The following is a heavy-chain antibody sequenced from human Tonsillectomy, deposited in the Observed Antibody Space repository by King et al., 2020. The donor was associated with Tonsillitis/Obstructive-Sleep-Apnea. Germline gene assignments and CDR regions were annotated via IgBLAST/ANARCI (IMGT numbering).Heavy chain of an antibody. V-gene: IGHV3-30*09. CDR1: GFSFSYYT. D-gene: IGHD3-10*01. J-gene: IGHJ4*02. Sequence: VQLVESGGGVVQPGRSLRLSCAASGFSFSYYTMHWVRQAPGKGLEWVAVISYDGTNEYYADSVKGRFAVSRDNSKNTLYLHMNSLRAEDTAVYYCARDRLRWFGEYSFDFWGRGTLVTVSS. CDR2: ISYDGTNE. CDR3: ARDRLRWFGEYSFDF.